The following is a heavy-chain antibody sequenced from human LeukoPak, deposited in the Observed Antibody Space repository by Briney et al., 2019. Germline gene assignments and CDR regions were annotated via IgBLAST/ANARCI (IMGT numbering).Heavy chain of an antibody. V-gene: IGHV4-34*01. CDR1: GGSFSGYY. CDR3: ARDPNYGDYLADWYFDL. D-gene: IGHD4-17*01. Sequence: SETLSLTCAVYGGSFSGYYWSWIRQPPGKGLEWIGEINHSGSTNYNPSLKSRVTMSVDTSKNQFSLKLSSVTAADTAVYYCARDPNYGDYLADWYFDLWGRGTLVTVSS. J-gene: IGHJ2*01. CDR2: INHSGST.